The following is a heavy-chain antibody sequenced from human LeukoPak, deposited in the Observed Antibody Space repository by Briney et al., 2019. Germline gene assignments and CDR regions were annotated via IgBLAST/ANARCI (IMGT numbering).Heavy chain of an antibody. Sequence: PGGSVRVSCAASGCTFSSYGMHWVRQAPGKGLEGVAFIRYDGSNKYYADSVKGRFTIPRDNSKSTLYLQMNSLRVEDTAVYYCAKEGGSRVQNTHYFDYWGQGTQVTVSS. CDR3: AKEGGSRVQNTHYFDY. J-gene: IGHJ4*02. CDR2: IRYDGSNK. D-gene: IGHD6-6*01. CDR1: GCTFSSYG. V-gene: IGHV3-30*02.